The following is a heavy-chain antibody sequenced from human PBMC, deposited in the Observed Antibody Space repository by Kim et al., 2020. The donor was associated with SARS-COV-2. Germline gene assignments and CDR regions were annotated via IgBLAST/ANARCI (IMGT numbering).Heavy chain of an antibody. D-gene: IGHD3-10*01. V-gene: IGHV4-4*02. Sequence: SETLSLTCAVSGGSISSSNWWSLVRQPPGKGLEWIGEIYHSGSTNYNPSLKSRVTISVDKSKNQSSLQLTSVTAADTAVYYSARSLPYYYGSGRIYPWGQGTLVNVSS. CDR3: ARSLPYYYGSGRIYP. J-gene: IGHJ5*02. CDR2: IYHSGST. CDR1: GGSISSSNW.